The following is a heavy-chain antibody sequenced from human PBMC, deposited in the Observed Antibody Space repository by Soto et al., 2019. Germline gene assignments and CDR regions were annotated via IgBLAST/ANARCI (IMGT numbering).Heavy chain of an antibody. CDR1: GFSFSGYW. CDR3: ARAGN. CDR2: INQVGTEK. V-gene: IGHV3-7*05. Sequence: VGSLRLSCAASGFSFSGYWMSWVRQAPGKGLEWVANINQVGTEKYYVDSVKGRFTISRDNAKNSVYLQMNGLRAEDTAVYYCARAGNWGQGTLVTVSS. J-gene: IGHJ4*02.